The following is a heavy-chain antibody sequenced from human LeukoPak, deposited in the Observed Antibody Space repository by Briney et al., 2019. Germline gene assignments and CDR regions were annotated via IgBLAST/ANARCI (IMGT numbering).Heavy chain of an antibody. CDR2: IYPDDSDT. CDR3: ARRGHSSSWPYNWFDP. J-gene: IGHJ5*02. D-gene: IGHD6-13*01. CDR1: GYRFTSYW. Sequence: GASLQISFKGSGYRFTSYWIAWVRQMPGKGLEWMGIIYPDDSDTKYSPSFQGQVTISADKSISTAYLKWSSLKVSDTAMYYCARRGHSSSWPYNWFDPWGQGTLVTVSS. V-gene: IGHV5-51*01.